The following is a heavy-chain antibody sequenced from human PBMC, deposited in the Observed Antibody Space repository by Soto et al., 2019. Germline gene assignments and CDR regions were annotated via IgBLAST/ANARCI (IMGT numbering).Heavy chain of an antibody. D-gene: IGHD3-3*01. V-gene: IGHV1-18*01. Sequence: ASVKVSCKASGYTFTSYGISWVRQAPGQGLEWMGWISAYNGNTNYAQKLQGRVTMTTDTSTSTAYMELRSLRSDDTAVYYCARDPTPVLRFLEWLTKTYYYYGMDVWGQGTTVTVSS. CDR1: GYTFTSYG. J-gene: IGHJ6*02. CDR2: ISAYNGNT. CDR3: ARDPTPVLRFLEWLTKTYYYYGMDV.